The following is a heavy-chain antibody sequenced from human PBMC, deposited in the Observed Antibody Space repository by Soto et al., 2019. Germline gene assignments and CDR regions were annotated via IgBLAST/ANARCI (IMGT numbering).Heavy chain of an antibody. V-gene: IGHV4-4*07. CDR1: GASISGFY. Sequence: SETLSLTCTVSGASISGFYWSWIRKSAGKGLEWIGRIYATGTTDYNPSLKSRVRMSVDTSKKHFSLKLRSVTAADTAVYYCVRDGTKTLRNWFDPWGQGISVTVAS. CDR2: IYATGTT. J-gene: IGHJ5*02. D-gene: IGHD1-1*01. CDR3: VRDGTKTLRNWFDP.